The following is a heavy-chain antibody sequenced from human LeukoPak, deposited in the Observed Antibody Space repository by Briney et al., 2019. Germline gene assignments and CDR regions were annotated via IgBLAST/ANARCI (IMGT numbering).Heavy chain of an antibody. J-gene: IGHJ5*01. CDR1: GFTFSSYS. Sequence: GGSLRLSCAASGFTFSSYSMNWVRQAPGKGLEWVSSISSSSSYIYYADSVRGRFTISRDNANDSLSLLMNRLRVEDTAVYYCAISSMHDYGDYDSWGQGTLVTVS. D-gene: IGHD4-17*01. CDR2: ISSSSSYI. CDR3: AISSMHDYGDYDS. V-gene: IGHV3-21*01.